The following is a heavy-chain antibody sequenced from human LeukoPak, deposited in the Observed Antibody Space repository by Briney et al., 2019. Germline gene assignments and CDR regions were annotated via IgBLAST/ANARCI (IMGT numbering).Heavy chain of an antibody. CDR3: ARVHYSSSWYRPVGWFDP. Sequence: SETLSLTCAVYGGSFSGYYWSWIRQPPGKGLEWIGEINHSGSTNYNPSLKSRVTISVDTSKNQFSLKLSSVTAADTAVYYCARVHYSSSWYRPVGWFDPWGQGTPVTVSS. CDR2: INHSGST. V-gene: IGHV4-34*01. J-gene: IGHJ5*02. D-gene: IGHD6-13*01. CDR1: GGSFSGYY.